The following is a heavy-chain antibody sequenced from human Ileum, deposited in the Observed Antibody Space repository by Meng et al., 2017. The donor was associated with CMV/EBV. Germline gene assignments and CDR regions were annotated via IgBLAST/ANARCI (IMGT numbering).Heavy chain of an antibody. V-gene: IGHV4-4*02. D-gene: IGHD7-27*01. Sequence: SGGSISNNNWWTWVRQSPEKGLEWIGEIYHSGSTNYNPSLKSRVTISVDTSQTHFSLRLPSLPTPDTAVSYFPSAGDDNVSLNY. CDR2: IYHSGST. CDR1: GGSISNNNW. CDR3: PSAGDDNVSLNY. J-gene: IGHJ4*01.